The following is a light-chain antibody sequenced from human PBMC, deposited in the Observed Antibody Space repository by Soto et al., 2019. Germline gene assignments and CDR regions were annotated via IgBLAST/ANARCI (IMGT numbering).Light chain of an antibody. CDR3: GTWDSSLIADV. CDR2: END. CDR1: GSNIGITS. Sequence: QAVVTQPPSVSAAPGQKVTISCSGSGSNIGITSVSWYQQLPGAAPRLVIYENDKRPSGIPDRFSGSKSGTSATLGITGLQTGDEADYYCGTWDSSLIADVFGTGTKLTVL. J-gene: IGLJ1*01. V-gene: IGLV1-51*02.